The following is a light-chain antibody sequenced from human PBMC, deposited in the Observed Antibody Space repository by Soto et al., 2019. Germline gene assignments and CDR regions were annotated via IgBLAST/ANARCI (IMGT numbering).Light chain of an antibody. Sequence: QSALTQPASVSGSPGQSITISCTGSSSDVGFHNYVAWYQQRPGEVPKLIISEATNRPSGVSGRFSGSKSGNTASLTVAGLQAEDECYYYCGSYTSACTLVFGGGTKVTVL. CDR2: EAT. CDR1: SSDVGFHNY. V-gene: IGLV2-14*01. J-gene: IGLJ2*01. CDR3: GSYTSACTLV.